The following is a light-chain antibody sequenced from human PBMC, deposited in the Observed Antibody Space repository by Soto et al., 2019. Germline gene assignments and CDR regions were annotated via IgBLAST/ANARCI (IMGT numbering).Light chain of an antibody. V-gene: IGLV2-14*01. CDR3: SSYTSSSTYV. CDR2: EVS. J-gene: IGLJ1*01. Sequence: QSALTQPASVSGSPGQAITISCTGTSSDVGGYNYVSWYQQHPGKAPKLMIYEVSNRPSGVSNRFSGSKSGNTASLTISGLQAEDEDDYYCSSYTSSSTYVFGTGTTLTVL. CDR1: SSDVGGYNY.